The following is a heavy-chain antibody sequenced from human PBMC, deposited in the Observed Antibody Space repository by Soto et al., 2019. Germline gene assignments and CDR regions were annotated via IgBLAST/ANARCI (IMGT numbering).Heavy chain of an antibody. V-gene: IGHV3-23*01. CDR1: GFTFSSYA. CDR2: ISGSGGST. D-gene: IGHD2-2*01. CDR3: AKDVRYCSSTSCFNWFDP. J-gene: IGHJ5*02. Sequence: GESLKISCAASGFTFSSYAMSWVRQAPGKGLEWVSAISGSGGSTYYADSVKGRFTISRDNSKNTLYLQMNSLRAEDTAVYYCAKDVRYCSSTSCFNWFDPWGQGTLVTVSS.